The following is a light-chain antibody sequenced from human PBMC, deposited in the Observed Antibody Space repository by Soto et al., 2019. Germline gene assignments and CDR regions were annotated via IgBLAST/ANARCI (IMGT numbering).Light chain of an antibody. Sequence: DLQMTQSPSTLSASVGDRVTITCRASQSISGWLAWYQQKPGKAPNLLIYKASTLQSGVPSRFSGSGSETEFTLTISSLQPDDFATYYCQQYNSYSRAFGQGTKVEIK. CDR2: KAS. CDR3: QQYNSYSRA. V-gene: IGKV1-5*03. J-gene: IGKJ1*01. CDR1: QSISGW.